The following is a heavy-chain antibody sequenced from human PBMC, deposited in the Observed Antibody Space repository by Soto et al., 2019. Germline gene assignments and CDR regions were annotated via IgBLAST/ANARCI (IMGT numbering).Heavy chain of an antibody. Sequence: SETLSLTCTVSGGSISSGGYYWSWIRQPPGKGLEWIGSIYFSGSTYYNPSLKSRVTFSVDTSKNHFSLKLSSLTAADTAVYYCASQRGGWYYAFDIWGQGTMVS. J-gene: IGHJ3*02. CDR1: GGSISSGGYY. D-gene: IGHD6-19*01. CDR3: ASQRGGWYYAFDI. V-gene: IGHV4-39*01. CDR2: IYFSGST.